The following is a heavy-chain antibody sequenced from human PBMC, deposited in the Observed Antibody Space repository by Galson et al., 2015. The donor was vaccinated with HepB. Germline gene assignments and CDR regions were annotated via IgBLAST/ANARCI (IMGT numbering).Heavy chain of an antibody. J-gene: IGHJ4*02. CDR3: TTLTTVIFDY. Sequence: SLRLSCAASGFSFSNAWMSWVRQAPGKGLEWVGRIKSKTDGGTTDYAAPVKGRFTISRDDSEDTLYLQMNSLSTEDTAVYYCTTLTTVIFDYWGQGTLVTVSS. V-gene: IGHV3-15*01. D-gene: IGHD4-17*01. CDR2: IKSKTDGGTT. CDR1: GFSFSNAW.